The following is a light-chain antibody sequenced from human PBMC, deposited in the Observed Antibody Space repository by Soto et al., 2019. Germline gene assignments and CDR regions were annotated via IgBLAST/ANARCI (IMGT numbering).Light chain of an antibody. CDR1: QSVLYSSNNKNY. J-gene: IGKJ1*01. Sequence: IVMTQSPDSLAVSLGESATINCKSSQSVLYSSNNKNYLAWYQQKPGQPPKLLIYWASTRESGVPDRFSDSGSGTDFTLTISSLQAEDVAVYYCQQYYSTPTWTFGQGTKVEIK. CDR3: QQYYSTPTWT. V-gene: IGKV4-1*01. CDR2: WAS.